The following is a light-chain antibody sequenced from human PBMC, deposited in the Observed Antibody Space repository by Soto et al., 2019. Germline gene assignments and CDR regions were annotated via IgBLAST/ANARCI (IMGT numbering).Light chain of an antibody. CDR2: AAS. CDR3: QQSYSTTWT. V-gene: IGKV1-39*01. CDR1: QGISTY. J-gene: IGKJ1*01. Sequence: DIQMTQSPSTLSGSVGDRVTITCRASQGISTYLNWYQQRPGKAPKLLIYAASSLQSGVPSRFSGSGSETHFTLTIRSLQPEDFATYSCQQSYSTTWTFGQGTKVDIK.